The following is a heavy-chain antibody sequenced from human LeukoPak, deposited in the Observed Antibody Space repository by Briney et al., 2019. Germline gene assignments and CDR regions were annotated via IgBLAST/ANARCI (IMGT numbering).Heavy chain of an antibody. CDR3: AKLVLFSGTTGDLNY. D-gene: IGHD1-1*01. CDR2: ITASGGST. V-gene: IGHV3-23*01. CDR1: GFSFSSYA. Sequence: GGSLRLSCAASGFSFSSYAMSWVRQAPGKGLEWVSTITASGGSTYYADSVKGRFTISRDNSKNTLYLQINSLRAEDTALYYCAKLVLFSGTTGDLNYWGQGTLATVSS. J-gene: IGHJ4*02.